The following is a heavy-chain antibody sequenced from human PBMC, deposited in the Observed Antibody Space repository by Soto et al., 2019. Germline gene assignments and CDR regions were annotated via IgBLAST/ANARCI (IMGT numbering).Heavy chain of an antibody. Sequence: GGSLRLSCAASGFSFTNFAMSWVRQAPGKGLEWVAGIGASGDITWYADSVKGRLSISRDNSKNTLYLQLNSLRFEDTAVYYCAKDDFTDRGDDYFDYWGPGTLVTVSS. D-gene: IGHD2-21*02. J-gene: IGHJ4*02. CDR1: GFSFTNFA. CDR3: AKDDFTDRGDDYFDY. V-gene: IGHV3-23*01. CDR2: IGASGDIT.